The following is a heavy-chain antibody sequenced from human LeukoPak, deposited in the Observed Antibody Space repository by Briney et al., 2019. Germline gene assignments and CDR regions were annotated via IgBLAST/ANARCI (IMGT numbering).Heavy chain of an antibody. J-gene: IGHJ5*02. D-gene: IGHD2-8*01. V-gene: IGHV3-20*04. CDR2: INWNGGST. Sequence: PGGSLRLSCAASGFTFDDYGMSWVRQAPGKGLEWVSGINWNGGSTGYADSVKGRFTIPRDNAKNSLYLQMNSLRAEDTALYYCARVPLMVYDNWFDPWGQGTLVTVSS. CDR1: GFTFDDYG. CDR3: ARVPLMVYDNWFDP.